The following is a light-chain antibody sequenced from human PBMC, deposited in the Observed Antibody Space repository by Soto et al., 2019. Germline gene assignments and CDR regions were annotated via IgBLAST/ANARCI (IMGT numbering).Light chain of an antibody. Sequence: EIVMTQSPATLSVSPGERATLSCRASQSVSSNLAWYQQKPGQAPRLLIYGASTRATGIPARFSGSGSGTDFTLTISRLEPEDFAVYYCQVYGISPKTFGQGTKVDIK. CDR2: GAS. CDR3: QVYGISPKT. J-gene: IGKJ1*01. V-gene: IGKV3-15*01. CDR1: QSVSSN.